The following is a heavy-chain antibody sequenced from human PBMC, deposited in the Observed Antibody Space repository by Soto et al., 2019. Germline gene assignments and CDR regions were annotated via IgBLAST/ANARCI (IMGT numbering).Heavy chain of an antibody. V-gene: IGHV4-34*01. J-gene: IGHJ5*02. D-gene: IGHD3-9*01. CDR1: GGSFSGYY. CDR2: INHSGST. CDR3: ARERLYYDILTGYYKGPNWLDP. Sequence: SETLSLTCAVYGGSFSGYYWSWIRQPPGKGLEWIGEINHSGSTNYNPSLKSRVTIAVDTSKNQFSLKLSSVTAADTAVYYCARERLYYDILTGYYKGPNWLDPWGQGTLVT.